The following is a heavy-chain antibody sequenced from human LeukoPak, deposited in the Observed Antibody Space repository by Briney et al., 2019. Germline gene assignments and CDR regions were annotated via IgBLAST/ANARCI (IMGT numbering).Heavy chain of an antibody. J-gene: IGHJ4*02. D-gene: IGHD3-22*01. CDR3: AKWDYYDSSGYYYFDY. Sequence: GGSLRLSCAASGFTFSSYAMSWVRKAPGKGLEWVSAINGSGGSTYYADSVKGRFTISRDNSKNTLYLQMNSLRAEDTAVYYCAKWDYYDSSGYYYFDYWGQGTLVTVSS. CDR2: INGSGGST. V-gene: IGHV3-23*01. CDR1: GFTFSSYA.